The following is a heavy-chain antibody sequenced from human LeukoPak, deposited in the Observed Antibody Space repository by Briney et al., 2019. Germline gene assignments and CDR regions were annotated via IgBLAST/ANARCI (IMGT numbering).Heavy chain of an antibody. J-gene: IGHJ4*02. CDR1: GFTFSSYS. V-gene: IGHV3-21*04. D-gene: IGHD1-1*01. CDR3: AREERLAPLGNY. CDR2: ISSSSSYI. Sequence: PGGSLRLSCAASGFTFSSYSMNWVRQAPGKGLEWVSSISSSSSYIYYADSVKGRFTISRDNAKNSLYLQMNSLRAEDTAVYYCAREERLAPLGNYWGQGTLVTVSS.